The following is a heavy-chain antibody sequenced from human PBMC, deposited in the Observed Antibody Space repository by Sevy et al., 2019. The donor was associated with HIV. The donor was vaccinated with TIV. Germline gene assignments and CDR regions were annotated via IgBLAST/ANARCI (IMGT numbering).Heavy chain of an antibody. J-gene: IGHJ4*02. CDR2: ISYDGVIK. D-gene: IGHD6-19*01. Sequence: GGSLRLSCAASGFTFSSHAMHWVRQAPGKGLEWVALISYDGVIKYYAESVKGRFTISRDNSKNTLYLQMNSLGAYDTAVYYCAREAGYSTGWSPGNYWGQGTLVTVSS. CDR3: AREAGYSTGWSPGNY. CDR1: GFTFSSHA. V-gene: IGHV3-30*14.